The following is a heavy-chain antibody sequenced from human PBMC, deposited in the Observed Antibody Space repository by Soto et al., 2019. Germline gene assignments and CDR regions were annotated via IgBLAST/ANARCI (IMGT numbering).Heavy chain of an antibody. CDR3: ARHRRPYQLLEIDY. J-gene: IGHJ4*02. CDR2: IKRDGSEK. CDR1: GFTFSTYW. D-gene: IGHD2-2*01. V-gene: IGHV3-7*01. Sequence: GGSLRLSCAASGFTFSTYWMSGVRQAPGKGLEWVANIKRDGSEKYSVDFMKGRFTISRDNAKTSLYLQMNSLRAEDTAVYYCARHRRPYQLLEIDYWGQGT.